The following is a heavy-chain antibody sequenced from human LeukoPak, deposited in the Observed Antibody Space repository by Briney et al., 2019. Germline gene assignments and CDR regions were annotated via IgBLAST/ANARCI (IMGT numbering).Heavy chain of an antibody. J-gene: IGHJ4*02. V-gene: IGHV5-51*01. Sequence: GESLKISCKGFGYSFTNNWIGWVRQMPEKGLEWMVIIYPGDFDTRYSPSFQGQVTISADKSISTAYLQWSSLKASDTAIYYCARLVYSSTSCYSGFDFWGQGTLVTVSS. D-gene: IGHD2-2*01. CDR3: ARLVYSSTSCYSGFDF. CDR2: IYPGDFDT. CDR1: GYSFTNNW.